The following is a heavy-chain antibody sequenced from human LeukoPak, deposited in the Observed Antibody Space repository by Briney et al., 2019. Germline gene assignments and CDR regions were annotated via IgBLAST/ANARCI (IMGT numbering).Heavy chain of an antibody. CDR3: AKDSGYGLLGY. CDR2: ISGSGGST. J-gene: IGHJ4*02. Sequence: GGSLRLSCAASGFTFSSYAMSWVRQAPGKGLEWVSAISGSGGSTYYADSVKGRFTISRDNSKNTVYLQMNSLRAEDTAVYYCAKDSGYGLLGYWGQGTLVTVSS. D-gene: IGHD5-12*01. CDR1: GFTFSSYA. V-gene: IGHV3-23*01.